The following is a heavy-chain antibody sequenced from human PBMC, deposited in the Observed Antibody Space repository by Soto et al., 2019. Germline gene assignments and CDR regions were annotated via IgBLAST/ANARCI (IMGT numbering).Heavy chain of an antibody. Sequence: QLQLQESGSGLVKPSQTLSLTCAVSGDSISSGGYSWSWIRQPPGKGLEWIGYIYHSGSTYYNPPVTSRATISVDRSKNHFSLKLSSVTAADTAVYYCARAGVVGATALDYWGQGTLVTVSS. CDR1: GDSISSGGYS. CDR3: ARAGVVGATALDY. D-gene: IGHD1-26*01. V-gene: IGHV4-30-2*01. J-gene: IGHJ4*02. CDR2: IYHSGST.